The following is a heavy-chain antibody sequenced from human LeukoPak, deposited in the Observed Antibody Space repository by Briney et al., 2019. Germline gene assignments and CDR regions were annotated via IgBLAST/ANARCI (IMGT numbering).Heavy chain of an antibody. J-gene: IGHJ4*02. CDR3: ARVGCQAGYSGRYGYSS. CDR1: GFSFSTSD. V-gene: IGHV3-48*02. CDR2: LSASSGTT. Sequence: GSLRLSCAASGFSFSTSDMNWVGPAPGKGLQWVSYLSASSGTTYHTDSVKGRFTISTHTAKNSPHLQMHSLRHVDTVLFYCARVGCQAGYSGRYGYSSWGQGTLVTVSS. D-gene: IGHD1-26*01.